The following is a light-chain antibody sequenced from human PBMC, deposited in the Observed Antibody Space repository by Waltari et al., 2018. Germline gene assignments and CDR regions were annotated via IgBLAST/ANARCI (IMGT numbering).Light chain of an antibody. Sequence: EIVLTQSPATLSLSPGERATLSCWASQNIGRHLAWYQQRPGQASSLVIYDASNRATGIPARFSGSESGTDFTLTISSLEPEDFAVYYCQQRSTWPLTFGGGTKVDIK. CDR1: QNIGRH. CDR2: DAS. CDR3: QQRSTWPLT. V-gene: IGKV3-11*01. J-gene: IGKJ4*02.